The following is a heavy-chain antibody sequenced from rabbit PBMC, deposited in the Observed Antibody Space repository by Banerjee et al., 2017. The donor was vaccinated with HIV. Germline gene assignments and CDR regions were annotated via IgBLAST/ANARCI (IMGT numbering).Heavy chain of an antibody. V-gene: IGHV1S45*01. CDR1: GIDFSSSYY. D-gene: IGHD1-1*01. Sequence: QEQLVESGGGLVQPGGSLKLSCKASGIDFSSSYYMCWVRQAPGKGLEWIACIYAGSSGSTYYASWAKGRFTISKTSSTTVTLQMTSLTAADTATYFCARDLPISGGYSFDLWGPGTLVTVS. CDR2: IYAGSSGST. J-gene: IGHJ4*01. CDR3: ARDLPISGGYSFDL.